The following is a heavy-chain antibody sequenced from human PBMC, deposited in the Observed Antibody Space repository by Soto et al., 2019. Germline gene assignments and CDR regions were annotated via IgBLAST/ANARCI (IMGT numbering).Heavy chain of an antibody. CDR2: IIPIFGTA. Sequence: SVKVSCKASGGTFSSYAISWVRQAPGQGLEWMGGIIPIFGTANYAQKFQGRVTITADESTSTAYMELSSLRSEDTAVYYCARARYSSSWYYYYGMDVWGQGTTVTVSS. CDR3: ARARYSSSWYYYYGMDV. CDR1: GGTFSSYA. V-gene: IGHV1-69*13. D-gene: IGHD6-13*01. J-gene: IGHJ6*02.